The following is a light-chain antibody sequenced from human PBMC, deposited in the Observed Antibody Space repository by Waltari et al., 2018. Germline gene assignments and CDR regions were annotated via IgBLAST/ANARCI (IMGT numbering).Light chain of an antibody. J-gene: IGLJ3*02. CDR3: SSYISSSTLEV. CDR2: DVS. V-gene: IGLV2-14*03. CDR1: SSDVGGYNY. Sequence: QSALTQPASVSGSPGQSITISCPGTSSDVGGYNYVSLYQQHPGKAPKLMIFDVSNRPSGVSNRFAGSKSGNTASLTISGLQAEDEADYYCSSYISSSTLEVFGGGTRLTVL.